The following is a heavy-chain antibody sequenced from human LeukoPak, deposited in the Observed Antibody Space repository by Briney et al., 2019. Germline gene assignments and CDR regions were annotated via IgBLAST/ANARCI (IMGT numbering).Heavy chain of an antibody. CDR3: ARGTSYYDSSGYYGVLDY. Sequence: GGSLRLSCAASGFTFSSYGMHWVRQAPGKGLEWVAVMWYDGSNNYYADSVKGRFTISRDNSKNTLYLQMNSLRAEDTAVYYCARGTSYYDSSGYYGVLDYWGQGTLVSVSS. V-gene: IGHV3-33*01. J-gene: IGHJ4*02. D-gene: IGHD3-22*01. CDR2: MWYDGSNN. CDR1: GFTFSSYG.